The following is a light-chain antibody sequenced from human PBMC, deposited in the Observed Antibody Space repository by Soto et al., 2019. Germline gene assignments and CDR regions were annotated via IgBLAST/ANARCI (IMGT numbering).Light chain of an antibody. Sequence: DIQMTQSPSSLSASVGDRVTITCRASQSISSSLNWYQQKPGKAPKFLIYAASSLQSGVPSRFSGSGSGTDFTLTISSLQPEDFATYYCQQSYSDWTFGQGTKVEIK. CDR3: QQSYSDWT. CDR1: QSISSS. V-gene: IGKV1-39*01. CDR2: AAS. J-gene: IGKJ1*01.